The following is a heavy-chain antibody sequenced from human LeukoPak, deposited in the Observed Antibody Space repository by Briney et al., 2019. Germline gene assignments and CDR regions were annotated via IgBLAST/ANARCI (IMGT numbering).Heavy chain of an antibody. D-gene: IGHD1-1*01. CDR1: GFTFARYA. CDR2: VTGDGGDT. J-gene: IGHJ3*02. Sequence: PGGSLRLSCAASGFTFARYAMNWVRQAPGKGLGWVSSVTGDGGDTYYPDSVKGRFTISRDNSRNTLYLQMNSLRAEDTAMYYCAKRLLRDTSTGEGAFDIWGQGTMVTVSS. V-gene: IGHV3-23*01. CDR3: AKRLLRDTSTGEGAFDI.